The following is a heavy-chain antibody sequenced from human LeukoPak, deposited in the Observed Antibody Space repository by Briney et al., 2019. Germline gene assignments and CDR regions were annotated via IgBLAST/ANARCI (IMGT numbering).Heavy chain of an antibody. D-gene: IGHD4-17*01. V-gene: IGHV3-30*18. Sequence: GGSLRLSCAASGFTFSSYGMHWVRQAPGKGLEWVAVISYDGSNKYYADSVKGRFTISRDNSKNTLHLQMNSLRAEDTAVYYCAKDRVPYGEFDYWGQGTLVTVSS. J-gene: IGHJ4*02. CDR1: GFTFSSYG. CDR2: ISYDGSNK. CDR3: AKDRVPYGEFDY.